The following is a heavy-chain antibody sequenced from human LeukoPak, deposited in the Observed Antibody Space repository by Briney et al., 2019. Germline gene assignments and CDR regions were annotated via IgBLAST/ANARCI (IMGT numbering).Heavy chain of an antibody. CDR1: GYTFTSYG. J-gene: IGHJ5*02. CDR2: ISAYNGNT. D-gene: IGHD6-13*01. CDR3: ARLIGIAAAGTFWFDP. V-gene: IGHV1-18*01. Sequence: ASVKVSCKASGYTFTSYGISWVRQAPGQGLEWMGWISAYNGNTNYAQKLQGRVTMTTDTSTSTAYMELRSLRSDDTAVYYCARLIGIAAAGTFWFDPWGQGTLVTVSS.